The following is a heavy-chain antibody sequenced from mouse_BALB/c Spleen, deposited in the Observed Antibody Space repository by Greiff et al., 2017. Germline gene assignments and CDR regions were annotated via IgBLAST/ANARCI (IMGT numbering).Heavy chain of an antibody. J-gene: IGHJ3*01. Sequence: KLQESGGGLVQPGGSRKLSCAASGFTFSSFGMHWVRQAPEKGLEWVAYISSGSSTIYYADTVKGRFTISRDNPKNTLFLQMTSLRSEDTAMYYCARWPFAYWGQGTLVTVSA. CDR2: ISSGSSTI. CDR3: ARWPFAY. V-gene: IGHV5-17*02. CDR1: GFTFSSFG.